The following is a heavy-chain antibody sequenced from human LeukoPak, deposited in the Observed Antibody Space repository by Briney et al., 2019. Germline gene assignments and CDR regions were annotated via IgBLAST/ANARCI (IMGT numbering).Heavy chain of an antibody. V-gene: IGHV1-2*04. J-gene: IGHJ4*02. Sequence: ASVKVSCKASGYTFTGYYMHWVRQAPGQGLEWMGWINPNSGGTNYAQKFQGWVTMTRDTSFSTAYMELSRLRSDDTAVYYCARDCSYGFSFDYWGQGTLVTVSS. CDR1: GYTFTGYY. CDR2: INPNSGGT. CDR3: ARDCSYGFSFDY. D-gene: IGHD5-18*01.